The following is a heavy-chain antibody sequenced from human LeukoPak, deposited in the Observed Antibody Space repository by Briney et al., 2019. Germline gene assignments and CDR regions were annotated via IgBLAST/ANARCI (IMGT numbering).Heavy chain of an antibody. V-gene: IGHV4-59*01. CDR3: ARAPRTMVRGVITGAFDS. D-gene: IGHD3-10*01. J-gene: IGHJ3*02. CDR2: IYYSGST. CDR1: GGSISSYY. Sequence: SETLSLTCTVSGGSISSYYWSWIRQPPGKGLEWSGYIYYSGSTNYNPSLKSRVTISVDTSKNQFSLKLSSVTAADTAVYYCARAPRTMVRGVITGAFDSWGQGTMVTVSS.